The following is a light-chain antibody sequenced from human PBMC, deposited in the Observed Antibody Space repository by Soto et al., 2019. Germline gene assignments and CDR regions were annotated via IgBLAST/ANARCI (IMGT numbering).Light chain of an antibody. J-gene: IGLJ2*01. CDR2: KDS. CDR3: QSADSSGTYSVV. V-gene: IGLV3-25*02. CDR1: ALPKQY. Sequence: SYELTQPPSVSVSPGQTARITCSGDALPKQYAYWYQQKPGQAPVLVIYKDSERPSGIPERFSGSSSGTTVTLTISGVQAEDEADYYCQSADSSGTYSVVFGGGTKVTVL.